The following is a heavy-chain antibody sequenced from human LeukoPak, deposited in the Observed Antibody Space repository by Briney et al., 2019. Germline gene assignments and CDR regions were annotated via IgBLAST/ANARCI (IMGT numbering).Heavy chain of an antibody. D-gene: IGHD6-13*01. J-gene: IGHJ5*02. V-gene: IGHV1-2*02. CDR1: GYTFTSYY. CDR2: INPNSGGT. CDR3: ARARIAAAGTPPWFDP. Sequence: ASVKVSCKASGYTFTSYYMHWVRQAPGQGLEWMGWINPNSGGTNYAQKFQGRVTMTRDTSISTAYMELSRLRSDDTAVYYCARARIAAAGTPPWFDPWGQGTLVTVSS.